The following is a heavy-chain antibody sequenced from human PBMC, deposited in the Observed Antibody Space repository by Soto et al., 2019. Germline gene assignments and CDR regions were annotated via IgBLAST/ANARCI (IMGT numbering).Heavy chain of an antibody. J-gene: IGHJ4*02. V-gene: IGHV1-8*01. CDR2: MNPNTGNT. D-gene: IGHD3-22*01. CDR1: GYTFTSYD. Sequence: ASVKVSCKASGYTFTSYDISWVRQATGQGLEWMGWMNPNTGNTGYAQKLQGRVTMTRNTSADTAYMELSTLRSDDTAVYYCARDFGDSSGHFDYWGQGTPVTVSS. CDR3: ARDFGDSSGHFDY.